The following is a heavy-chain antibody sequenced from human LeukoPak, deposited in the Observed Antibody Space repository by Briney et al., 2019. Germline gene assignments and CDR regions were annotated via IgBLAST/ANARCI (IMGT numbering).Heavy chain of an antibody. CDR1: GGSISGYY. CDR2: VSSTGST. D-gene: IGHD6-19*01. J-gene: IGHJ4*02. V-gene: IGHV4-59*01. CDR3: ARGVGSGWSDY. Sequence: SETLSLTCTVSGGSISGYYWTWIRQSPGKGLEWIGYVSSTGSTNYTPSLKSRVTISIDTSKSQFSLMLTFVTAADTAVYYCARGVGSGWSDYWGQGTLVTVSS.